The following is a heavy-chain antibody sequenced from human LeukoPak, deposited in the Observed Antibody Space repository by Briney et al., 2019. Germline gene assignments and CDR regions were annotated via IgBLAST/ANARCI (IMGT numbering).Heavy chain of an antibody. D-gene: IGHD3-3*01. V-gene: IGHV3-30-3*01. CDR2: ISYDGSNK. CDR3: ARGVVAFWSGYSSRYNWFDP. J-gene: IGHJ5*02. CDR1: GFTFSSYA. Sequence: GGSLRLSCAASGFTFSSYAMHWVRQAPGKGLEWVAVISYDGSNKYYADSVKGRFTISRDNSKNTLYLQMNSLRAEDTAVYYCARGVVAFWSGYSSRYNWFDPWGQGTLVTVSS.